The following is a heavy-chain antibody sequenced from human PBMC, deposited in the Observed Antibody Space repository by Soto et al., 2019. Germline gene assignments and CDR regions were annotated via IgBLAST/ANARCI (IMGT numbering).Heavy chain of an antibody. D-gene: IGHD3-22*01. CDR2: VYYSGTT. CDR1: GASINNNDDY. V-gene: IGHV4-30-4*01. J-gene: IGHJ2*01. Sequence: SETLSLTCTVSGASINNNDDYWSWISKTPGKGLEWIGYVYYSGTTDYIPSLKSRLSMSIDKSQNQFTLKLNSVTAADTATYYCARMSYFYDKWYFDLWGRGTLVTVSS. CDR3: ARMSYFYDKWYFDL.